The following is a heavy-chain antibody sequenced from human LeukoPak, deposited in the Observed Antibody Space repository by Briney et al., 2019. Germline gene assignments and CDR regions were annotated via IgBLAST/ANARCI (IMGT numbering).Heavy chain of an antibody. CDR2: IKTDGSTT. V-gene: IGHV3-74*01. Sequence: PGGSLRLSCAASGFTFSSYYMHWVRQAPGKGLVWVSRIKTDGSTTHYADSVTGRFTISRDNVKNMLYLEMNSLRAEDTAVYYCARGAAENTLLFDFWGQGTLVTVSS. J-gene: IGHJ4*02. CDR1: GFTFSSYY. D-gene: IGHD2-15*01. CDR3: ARGAAENTLLFDF.